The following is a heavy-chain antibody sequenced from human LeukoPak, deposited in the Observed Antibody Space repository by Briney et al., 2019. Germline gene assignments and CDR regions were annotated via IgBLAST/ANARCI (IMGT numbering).Heavy chain of an antibody. CDR2: IIPIFGTA. V-gene: IGHV1-69*01. Sequence: SVKVSCKASGGTFSSYAISWVRQAPGQGLEWMGGIIPIFGTANYAQKFQGRVTITADESTSTAYMELSSLRSEDTAVYYCARDREDYSSSWYGYGYYLDYWGQGTLVTVSS. D-gene: IGHD6-13*01. CDR3: ARDREDYSSSWYGYGYYLDY. CDR1: GGTFSSYA. J-gene: IGHJ4*02.